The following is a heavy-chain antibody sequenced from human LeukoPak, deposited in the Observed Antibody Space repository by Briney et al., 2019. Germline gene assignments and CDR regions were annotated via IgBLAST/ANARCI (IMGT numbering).Heavy chain of an antibody. V-gene: IGHV1-24*01. J-gene: IGHJ1*01. CDR2: FDPEDGET. CDR3: ATPAFSHEHFQH. Sequence: ASVKVSCKVSGYTLTELSMHWVRQSPGKGLEWMGGFDPEDGETIYAQKFQGRVTMTEDTSTDTAYMELSSLRSEDTAVYYCATPAFSHEHFQHWGQGTLVTVSS. D-gene: IGHD3-3*02. CDR1: GYTLTELS.